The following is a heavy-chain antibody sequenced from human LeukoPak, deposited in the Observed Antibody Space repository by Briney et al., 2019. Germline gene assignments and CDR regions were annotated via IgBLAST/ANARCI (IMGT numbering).Heavy chain of an antibody. D-gene: IGHD2-2*01. J-gene: IGHJ4*02. V-gene: IGHV3-23*01. Sequence: GGSLRLSCAASGFTFSSYAMSWFGQAPGKGLEWVSAITASGGSTYYADSVKGRFTISRDNSKNTLYLQMNSLRAEDTAVYYCAKDGQVVPAAYFDYWGQGTLVTVSS. CDR1: GFTFSSYA. CDR2: ITASGGST. CDR3: AKDGQVVPAAYFDY.